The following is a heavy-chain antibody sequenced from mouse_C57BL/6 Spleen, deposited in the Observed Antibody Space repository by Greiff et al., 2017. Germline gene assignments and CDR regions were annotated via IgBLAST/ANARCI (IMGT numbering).Heavy chain of an antibody. CDR1: GYTFTGYW. CDR3: ARDGAYYGSSHWYCDV. V-gene: IGHV1-9*01. J-gene: IGHJ1*03. CDR2: ILPGSGST. D-gene: IGHD1-1*01. Sequence: QVQLQQSGAELMKPGASVKLSCKATGYTFTGYWIEWVKQRPGHGLEWIGEILPGSGSTNYNEKFKGKATFTADTSSNTAYMQLSSLTTEDSAIYYCARDGAYYGSSHWYCDVWGTGTTVTVSS.